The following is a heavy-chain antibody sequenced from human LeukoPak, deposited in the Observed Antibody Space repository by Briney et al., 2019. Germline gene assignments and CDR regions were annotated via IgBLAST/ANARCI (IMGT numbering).Heavy chain of an antibody. J-gene: IGHJ4*02. CDR1: GFTFSSYG. CDR3: ARAPPPYYYDSLDFDY. D-gene: IGHD3-22*01. V-gene: IGHV3-33*01. CDR2: IWYDGSNK. Sequence: PGRSLRLSCAASGFTFSSYGMHWVRQAPGKGLEWVAVIWYDGSNKNYADSVKGRFTISRDNSKNTVYLQMNSLRAEDTAVYYCARAPPPYYYDSLDFDYWGQGTLVTVSS.